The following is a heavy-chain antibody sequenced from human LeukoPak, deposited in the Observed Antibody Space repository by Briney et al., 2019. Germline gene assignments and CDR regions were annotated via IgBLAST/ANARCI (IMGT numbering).Heavy chain of an antibody. J-gene: IGHJ4*02. CDR2: ISSTSTYI. CDR1: GFTFSNAW. Sequence: GGSLRLSCAASGFTFSNAWMSWVRQAPGKGLEWVSSISSTSTYINYADSVKGRFTISRDNAKKSLYLQMNSLRAEDTAFYYCARVGYSSGWRAPDFDYWGQGTLVTVSS. CDR3: ARVGYSSGWRAPDFDY. D-gene: IGHD6-19*01. V-gene: IGHV3-21*01.